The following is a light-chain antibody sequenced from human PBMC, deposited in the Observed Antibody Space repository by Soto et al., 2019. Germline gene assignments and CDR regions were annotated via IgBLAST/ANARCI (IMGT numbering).Light chain of an antibody. V-gene: IGKV1-5*01. Sequence: DIQMTQSPSTLSASVGDRVTITCRASQSISHWLAWYQQKPGKAPKLLIYDASSLESGVPSRFSGSGSGTEFTLTISSLQPDDFATYFCRQYNSYSPTFGQGTKVDIK. CDR1: QSISHW. J-gene: IGKJ1*01. CDR3: RQYNSYSPT. CDR2: DAS.